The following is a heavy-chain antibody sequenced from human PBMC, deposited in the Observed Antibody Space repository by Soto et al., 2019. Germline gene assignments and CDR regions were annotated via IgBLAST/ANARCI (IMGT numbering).Heavy chain of an antibody. D-gene: IGHD2-2*01. CDR3: ARDCASTSCSVWHY. CDR1: GFSLNNFA. V-gene: IGHV3-23*01. J-gene: IGHJ4*02. Sequence: EVQLLESGGDLVQPGGSLRLSCAASGFSLNNFAMTWVLQAPGKGLEWVSGMTSSGDKTYYADSVKGRFIISRDNSKNMLYLQMNSLRVEDTALYYCARDCASTSCSVWHYWGQGPLVTVSS. CDR2: MTSSGDKT.